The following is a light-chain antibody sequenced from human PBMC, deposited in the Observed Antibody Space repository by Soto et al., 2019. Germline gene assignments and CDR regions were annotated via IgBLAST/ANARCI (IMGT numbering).Light chain of an antibody. Sequence: DIQMTQSPSTLSASVGASVTITCRARQSISSWLAWSQQKPGKAPKLLIYDASNLESGVPSRFSGSGSGTEFTLTISSLQPDDFATYDCQQYNSYPVTFGQGTKLKIK. CDR1: QSISSW. CDR2: DAS. J-gene: IGKJ2*01. CDR3: QQYNSYPVT. V-gene: IGKV1-5*01.